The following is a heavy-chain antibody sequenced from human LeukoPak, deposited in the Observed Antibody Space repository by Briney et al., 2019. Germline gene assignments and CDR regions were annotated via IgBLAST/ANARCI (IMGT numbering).Heavy chain of an antibody. V-gene: IGHV3-30-3*01. CDR1: GFTFSSYA. CDR3: ARGDHYSLPLYYFDY. D-gene: IGHD2-21*01. Sequence: GGSLRLSCAASGFTFSSYALHWVRQAPGKGPEWVAVISYDGSNKYYADSVKGRFTISRDESKNTLYLLMNRLGTEDTAVYYCARGDHYSLPLYYFDYWGQGTLVTVSS. J-gene: IGHJ4*02. CDR2: ISYDGSNK.